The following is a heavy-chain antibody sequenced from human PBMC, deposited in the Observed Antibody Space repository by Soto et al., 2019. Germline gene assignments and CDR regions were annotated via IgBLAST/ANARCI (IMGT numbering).Heavy chain of an antibody. V-gene: IGHV1-69*01. CDR1: GVSFNNNG. D-gene: IGHD3-10*01. Sequence: QVQLVQSGAEVKKPGSSVEVSCKTSGVSFNNNGIGWVRQAPGHGLEWMGGVSPSIRTSNYARKFQGRISITADAATGTVNMELSSLTSEDTAQYYCARVLYYGSGSYSPYGMDVWGQGTTVTVSS. CDR2: VSPSIRTS. CDR3: ARVLYYGSGSYSPYGMDV. J-gene: IGHJ6*02.